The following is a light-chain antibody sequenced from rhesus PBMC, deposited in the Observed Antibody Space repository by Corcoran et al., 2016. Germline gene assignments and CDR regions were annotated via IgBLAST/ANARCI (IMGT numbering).Light chain of an antibody. CDR2: AAS. V-gene: IGKV1S12*01. J-gene: IGKJ3*01. Sequence: DIQMTQSPSALSASVGDRVTISCRASQNIYSNLAWYQQKPGKAPKLLIYAASNLQTGIPSRFSGIGSGTDFTLTISSLLPKDSAAYYCQHYYDNPFTFGPGTKLDI. CDR1: QNIYSN. CDR3: QHYYDNPFT.